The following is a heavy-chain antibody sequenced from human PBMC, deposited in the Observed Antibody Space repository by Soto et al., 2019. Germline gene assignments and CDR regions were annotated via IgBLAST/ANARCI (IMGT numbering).Heavy chain of an antibody. CDR2: IYYSGST. CDR3: ARDSPPPXYDSSGYYSSAFDI. J-gene: IGHJ3*02. CDR1: GGSISSGDYY. D-gene: IGHD3-22*01. V-gene: IGHV4-30-4*01. Sequence: SETLSLTCTVSGGSISSGDYYWSWIRQPPGKGLEWIGYIYYSGSTYYNPSLKSRVTISVDTSKNQFSLKLSSVTAADTAVYYCARDSPPPXYDSSGYYSSAFDIWGQGTMVTVSS.